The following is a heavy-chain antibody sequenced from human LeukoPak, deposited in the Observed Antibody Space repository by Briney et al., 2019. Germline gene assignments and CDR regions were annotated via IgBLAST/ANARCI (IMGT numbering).Heavy chain of an antibody. D-gene: IGHD6-13*01. CDR3: ARVTAAAGTGY. J-gene: IGHJ4*02. Sequence: GGSLRLSCAASGFTFSSYSMNWVRQAPGKGLEWVSSISSSSSYIYYADSVKGRFTISRDNAKNSLYLRMNSLRAEDTAVYYCARVTAAAGTGYWGQGTLVTVSS. CDR2: ISSSSSYI. CDR1: GFTFSSYS. V-gene: IGHV3-21*01.